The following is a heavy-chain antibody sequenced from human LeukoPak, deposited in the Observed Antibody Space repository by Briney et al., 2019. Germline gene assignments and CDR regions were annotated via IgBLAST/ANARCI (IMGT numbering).Heavy chain of an antibody. CDR2: IYYSVST. V-gene: IGHV4-59*01. J-gene: IGHJ4*02. CDR1: GGSISSYY. Sequence: SETLSLTRTVSGGSISSYYWSWIRQPPGKGLEWVGYIYYSVSTNYNPYLKSRVTISVSTSKNQFSLKLSSVTAADTAVYYCARQVSDGDILTGYYILTYCFDYWGKGTLVTVSS. CDR3: ARQVSDGDILTGYYILTYCFDY. D-gene: IGHD3-9*01.